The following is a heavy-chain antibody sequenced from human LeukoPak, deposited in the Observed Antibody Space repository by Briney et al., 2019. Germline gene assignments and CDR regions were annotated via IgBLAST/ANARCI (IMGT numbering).Heavy chain of an antibody. CDR2: INPSSGST. Sequence: ASVTVSFTASAYTFTTYYMHWVRQAPGQGLEWMGIINPSSGSTSYAQKFQGRVTMTRDTSTSTVYMELSSLRSEDTAIYYCARVLGAHRYGSIDHWGQGTLVTVSS. CDR3: ARVLGAHRYGSIDH. CDR1: AYTFTTYY. D-gene: IGHD5-18*01. J-gene: IGHJ4*02. V-gene: IGHV1-46*01.